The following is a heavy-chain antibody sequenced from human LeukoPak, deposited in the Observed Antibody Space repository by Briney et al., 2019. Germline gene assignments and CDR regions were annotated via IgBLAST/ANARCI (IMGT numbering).Heavy chain of an antibody. CDR3: ARDQGYYYDGSGSDAFDI. CDR2: INPNSGGT. Sequence: ASVKVSCKASGYTFTGYYMHWVRQAPGQGLEWMGWINPNSGGTNYAQKFQGRVTMTRDTSISTAYMELSRLRSDDTAVYYCARDQGYYYDGSGSDAFDIWGQGTMVTVSS. CDR1: GYTFTGYY. J-gene: IGHJ3*02. V-gene: IGHV1-2*02. D-gene: IGHD3-22*01.